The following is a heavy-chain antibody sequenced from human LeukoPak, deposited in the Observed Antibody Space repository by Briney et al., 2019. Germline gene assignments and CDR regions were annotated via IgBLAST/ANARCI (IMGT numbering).Heavy chain of an antibody. V-gene: IGHV3-23*01. CDR1: GFPFSSHA. CDR2: ISNGKT. J-gene: IGHJ5*02. CDR3: VREAGYCAPVCIKTNWFDP. D-gene: IGHD2-15*01. Sequence: GGSLRLSCAASGFPFSSHAMSWVRQPPGKGLEWVAAISNGKTYYADSVRGRFAISRDDSTNTVYLHMKSLRDEDTAIYHCVREAGYCAPVCIKTNWFDPWGQGTLVTVSS.